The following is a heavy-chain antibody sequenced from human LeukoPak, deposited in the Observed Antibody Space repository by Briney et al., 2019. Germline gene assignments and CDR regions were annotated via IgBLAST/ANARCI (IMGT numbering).Heavy chain of an antibody. V-gene: IGHV4-61*02. CDR3: ARGFRYDSSGYYYGDWFDP. CDR2: IYTSGST. Sequence: PSETLSLTCTVSGNSISSGDNYWSWIRQPAGKGLEWIGRIYTSGSTNYNPSLKSRVTISGDTSKNQFSLKLSSVTAADTAVYYCARGFRYDSSGYYYGDWFDPWGQGTLVTVSS. D-gene: IGHD3-22*01. J-gene: IGHJ5*02. CDR1: GNSISSGDNY.